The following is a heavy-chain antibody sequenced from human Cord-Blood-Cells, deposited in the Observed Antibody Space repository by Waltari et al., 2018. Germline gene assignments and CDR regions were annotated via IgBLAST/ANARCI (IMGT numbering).Heavy chain of an antibody. Sequence: GESGGGLVKPGGSLRLSCAASGFTFSNAWMSWVRQAPGKGLEWVGRIKSKTDGGTTDYAAPVKGRFTISREDSKNTLYLQMNSLKTEDTAVYYCTTKGGIAAAGVEYFQHWGQGTLVTVSS. V-gene: IGHV3-15*01. CDR3: TTKGGIAAAGVEYFQH. J-gene: IGHJ1*01. CDR2: IKSKTDGGTT. CDR1: GFTFSNAW. D-gene: IGHD6-13*01.